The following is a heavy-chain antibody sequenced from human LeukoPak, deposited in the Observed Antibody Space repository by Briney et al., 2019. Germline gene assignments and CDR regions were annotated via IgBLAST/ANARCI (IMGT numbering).Heavy chain of an antibody. J-gene: IGHJ5*01. CDR3: ARDGQQLVRGDWFDS. Sequence: SETLSLTCTVSGGSISSGGYYWSWIRQPPGKGLEWIGYIYHSGSTYYNPSLKSRVTISVDRSKNQFSLKLTSVTAADTAVYYCARDGQQLVRGDWFDSWGQGTLVTVSS. D-gene: IGHD6-13*01. V-gene: IGHV4-30-2*01. CDR2: IYHSGST. CDR1: GGSISSGGYY.